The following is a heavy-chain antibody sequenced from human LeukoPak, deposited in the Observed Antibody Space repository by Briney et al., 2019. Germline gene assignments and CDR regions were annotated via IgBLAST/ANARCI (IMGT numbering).Heavy chain of an antibody. CDR1: GFTFSSYG. CDR2: ISGSGGST. V-gene: IGHV3-23*01. J-gene: IGHJ4*02. CDR3: AKREFGEFLLFVGHFDY. Sequence: PGGSLRLSCAASGFTFSSYGMSWVRQAPGKGLEWVSAISGSGGSTYYADSVKGRFTISRDNSKNTLYLQMNSLRAEDTAVYYCAKREFGEFLLFVGHFDYWGQGTLVTVSS. D-gene: IGHD3-10*01.